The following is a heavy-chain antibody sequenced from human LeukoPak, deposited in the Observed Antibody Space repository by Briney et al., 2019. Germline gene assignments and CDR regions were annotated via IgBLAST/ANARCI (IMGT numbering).Heavy chain of an antibody. CDR2: IHVSGTT. CDR3: AREAERRIVN. J-gene: IGHJ4*02. D-gene: IGHD1-1*01. CDR1: GFSISSGYY. Sequence: SETLSLTCVVSGFSISSGYYWGWIRQPPGKGLEWIANIHVSGTTFYNSSLNSRVSISIDTSKNQFSLKLSSVTAADTAVYFCAREAERRIVNWGRGTLVTVSS. V-gene: IGHV4-38-2*02.